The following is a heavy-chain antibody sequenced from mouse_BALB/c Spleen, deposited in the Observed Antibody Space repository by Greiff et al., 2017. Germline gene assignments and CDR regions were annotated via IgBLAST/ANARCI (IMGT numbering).Heavy chain of an antibody. Sequence: DVMLVESGGGLVKPGGSLKLSCAASGFTFSSYTMSWVRQTPEKRLEWVATISSGGSYTYYPDSVKGRFTISRDNAKNTLYLQMSSLKSEDTAMYYCTRPGGYDWFAYWGQGTLVTVSA. V-gene: IGHV5-6-4*01. D-gene: IGHD2-2*01. CDR3: TRPGGYDWFAY. CDR1: GFTFSSYT. CDR2: ISSGGSYT. J-gene: IGHJ3*01.